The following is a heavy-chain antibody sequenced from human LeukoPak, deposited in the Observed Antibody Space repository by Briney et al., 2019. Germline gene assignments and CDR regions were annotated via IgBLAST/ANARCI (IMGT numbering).Heavy chain of an antibody. D-gene: IGHD1-26*01. J-gene: IGHJ4*02. Sequence: GGSLRLSCAASGFSLSNYWMNWVRQAPGKGLEWVAFISWDGNTKYYADSVKGRFTISRDNSQNTLDLQMNSLRAEDTAVYYCARDLSERYSTDYWGQGTLVTVSS. CDR2: ISWDGNTK. CDR3: ARDLSERYSTDY. V-gene: IGHV3-30-3*01. CDR1: GFSLSNYW.